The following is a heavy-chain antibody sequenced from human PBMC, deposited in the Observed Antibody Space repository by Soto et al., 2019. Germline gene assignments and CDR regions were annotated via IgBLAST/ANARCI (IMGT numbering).Heavy chain of an antibody. D-gene: IGHD3-3*01. CDR1: GGTFSSYA. Sequence: SVKVSCKXSGGTFSSYAISWVRQAPGQGLEWMGGIIPIFGTANYAQKFQGRVTITADESTSTAYMELSSLRSEDTAVYYCARLGMYYDFWSGPSYYYYGMDVWGQGTTVTVSS. CDR3: ARLGMYYDFWSGPSYYYYGMDV. V-gene: IGHV1-69*13. J-gene: IGHJ6*02. CDR2: IIPIFGTA.